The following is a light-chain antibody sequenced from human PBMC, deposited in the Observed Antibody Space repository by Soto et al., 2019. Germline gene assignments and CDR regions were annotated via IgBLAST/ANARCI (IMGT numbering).Light chain of an antibody. J-gene: IGKJ3*01. V-gene: IGKV1-5*01. CDR3: QHLNGRFT. CDR2: AAS. CDR1: RSISSW. Sequence: DIQMTPSPSTLSASVGDRVTITCRASRSISSWLAWYQQKPGKAPKLLIYAASTLQSGVPSRFSGSGFGTDFTLTISSLQPEDVATYYCQHLNGRFTCGPGTKGDIK.